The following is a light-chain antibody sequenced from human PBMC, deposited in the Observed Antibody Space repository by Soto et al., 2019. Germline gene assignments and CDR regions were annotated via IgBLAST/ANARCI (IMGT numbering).Light chain of an antibody. Sequence: DIQMTQSPSSLSASVGDRVTITCRASQDITISLAWFQQRPGSAPRALIYAASNLQPGVPSKVSGSGSGTHFPLTINNLQPEDFGTYYSQQYNKYPHTFVQGTNLEIK. CDR1: QDITIS. V-gene: IGKV1-16*02. J-gene: IGKJ2*01. CDR3: QQYNKYPHT. CDR2: AAS.